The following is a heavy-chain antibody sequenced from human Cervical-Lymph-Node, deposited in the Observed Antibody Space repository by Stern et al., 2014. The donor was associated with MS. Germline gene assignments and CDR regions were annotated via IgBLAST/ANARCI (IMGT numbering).Heavy chain of an antibody. CDR3: ARSFDSSGYYYYGMDV. V-gene: IGHV4-59*08. J-gene: IGHJ6*02. CDR2: IYFSGST. CDR1: GGSISSYY. D-gene: IGHD6-25*01. Sequence: VQLVESGPGLVKPSETLSLTCTVSGGSISSYYWSWIRQPPGKGLEWIGYIYFSGSTAYNSSLKSRVTISLDTSKNQLSLNLNSVTAADTAVYYCARSFDSSGYYYYGMDVWGQGTTVTVSS.